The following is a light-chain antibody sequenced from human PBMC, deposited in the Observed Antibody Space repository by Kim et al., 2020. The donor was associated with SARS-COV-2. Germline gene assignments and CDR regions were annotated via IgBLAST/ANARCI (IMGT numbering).Light chain of an antibody. V-gene: IGLV4-69*01. J-gene: IGLJ3*02. CDR2: LNSDGSH. Sequence: GASVKLTCTLSSGHSSYAIAGHQQQPEKGPRYLMKLNSDGSHSKGDGIPDRFSGSSSGAERYLTISSLQSEDEADYYCQTWGTGVVFGGGTQLTVL. CDR3: QTWGTGVV. CDR1: SGHSSYA.